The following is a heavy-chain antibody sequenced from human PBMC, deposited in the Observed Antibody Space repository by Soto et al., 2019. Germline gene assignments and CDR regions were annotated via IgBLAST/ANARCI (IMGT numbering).Heavy chain of an antibody. Sequence: QVQLQESGPGLVEPSQTLSLTCTVSGGSISSGGYYWSWIRQHPGQGLEWIGDIYYSGSTYYYPSLKSRVTISGDTSKNPFSLKLSSVTAADTAVYYCARDWRDYYLDYWGQGTLVTVSS. CDR2: IYYSGST. CDR3: ARDWRDYYLDY. J-gene: IGHJ4*02. CDR1: GGSISSGGYY. V-gene: IGHV4-31*03.